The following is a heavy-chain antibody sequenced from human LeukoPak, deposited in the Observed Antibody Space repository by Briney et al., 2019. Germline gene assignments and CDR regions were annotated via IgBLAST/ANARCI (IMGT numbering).Heavy chain of an antibody. CDR1: GFTFSSSG. CDR3: AKDSYDRSGYYYYFAY. Sequence: PGRSLRLSCAASGFTFSSSGMHWVRQAPGKGLEWVAVISYDGSNKYYADSVKGRFTISRDNSKNTLYLQMNSLRAGDTAVYYCAKDSYDRSGYYYYFAYWGQGTLVTVSS. CDR2: ISYDGSNK. V-gene: IGHV3-30*18. D-gene: IGHD3-22*01. J-gene: IGHJ4*02.